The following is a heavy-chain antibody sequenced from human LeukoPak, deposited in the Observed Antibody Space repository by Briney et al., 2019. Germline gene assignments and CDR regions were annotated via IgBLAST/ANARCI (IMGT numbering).Heavy chain of an antibody. J-gene: IGHJ4*02. V-gene: IGHV4-39*07. Sequence: PSETLSLTCTVSGGSISRTSYYWDWIRQPPGKGLEWIGNVFDSGSTHYNPSLKSRVTISVDTSKDQFSLKLSSVTAADTAVYYCARVMDSSSSSGDYWGQGTLVTVSS. CDR3: ARVMDSSSSSGDY. D-gene: IGHD6-6*01. CDR2: VFDSGST. CDR1: GGSISRTSYY.